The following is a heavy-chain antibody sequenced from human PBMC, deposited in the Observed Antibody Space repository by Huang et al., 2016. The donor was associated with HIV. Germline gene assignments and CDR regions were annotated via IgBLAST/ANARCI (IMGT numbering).Heavy chain of an antibody. J-gene: IGHJ4*02. V-gene: IGHV1-24*01. CDR2: FDTEIGET. Sequence: QVQLVQSRAEVKKPGASVKVSCKVSEYTLTELSINWVRQPPGTGLEWMGGFDTEIGETIYAQKFQGRVTMTEDTSTETAFMELSGLRPEDTAVYYCATGFDVFFDFWGQGTLVTVSS. CDR1: EYTLTELS. CDR3: ATGFDVFFDF. D-gene: IGHD3-9*01.